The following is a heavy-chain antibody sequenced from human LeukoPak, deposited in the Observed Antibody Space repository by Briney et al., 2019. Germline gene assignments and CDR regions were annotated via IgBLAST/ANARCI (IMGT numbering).Heavy chain of an antibody. V-gene: IGHV4-31*03. CDR2: IYYSGST. D-gene: IGHD5-24*01. J-gene: IGHJ6*03. CDR1: GGSISSGGYY. Sequence: SETLSLTCTVSGGSISSGGYYWSWIRKHPGKGLEWIGYIYYSGSTYYNPSLKSRVTISVDTSKNQFSLKLSSVTAADTAVYYCARGRRDGYNYDYYYYYYMDVWGKGTTVTVSS. CDR3: ARGRRDGYNYDYYYYYYMDV.